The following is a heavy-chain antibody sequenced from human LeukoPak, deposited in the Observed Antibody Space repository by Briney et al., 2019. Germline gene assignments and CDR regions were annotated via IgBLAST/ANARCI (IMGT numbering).Heavy chain of an antibody. V-gene: IGHV3-21*01. CDR3: ARDLKGHLPRYYYYYMDV. CDR1: GFTFSTFG. Sequence: GGSLRLSCAASGFTFSTFGINWVRQAPGKGLEFVSSISVDSVHIYYADSVKGRFAVSRDNAKNLVYLQMNSLRVEDTAVYFCARDLKGHLPRYYYYYMDVWGQGTTVTVSS. CDR2: ISVDSVHI. J-gene: IGHJ6*03.